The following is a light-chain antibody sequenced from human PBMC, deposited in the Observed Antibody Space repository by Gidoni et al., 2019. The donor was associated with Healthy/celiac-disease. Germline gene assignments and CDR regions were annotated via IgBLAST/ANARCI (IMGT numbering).Light chain of an antibody. CDR2: DVS. CDR3: SSYTSSSPYV. Sequence: QSPLTQPPSVSGSPGQSITISCTGTSSDVGGYNYVSWYQQHPGKAPKLMIYDVSNRPSGVSNRFSGSKSGNTASLTISGLQAEDEADYYCSSYTSSSPYVFGTGTKVTVL. CDR1: SSDVGGYNY. J-gene: IGLJ1*01. V-gene: IGLV2-14*01.